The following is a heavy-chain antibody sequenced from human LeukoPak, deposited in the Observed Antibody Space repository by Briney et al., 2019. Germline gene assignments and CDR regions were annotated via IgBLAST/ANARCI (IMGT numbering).Heavy chain of an antibody. J-gene: IGHJ4*02. CDR3: ARRDIGYDFWSGYDGFDY. CDR2: MNPNSGNT. Sequence: ASVKVSCKASGYTFTSYDINWVRQATGQGLEWMGWMNPNSGNTGYAQKFQGRVTITRNTSISTAYMELSSLRSEDTAVYYCARRDIGYDFWSGYDGFDYWGQGTLVTVSS. D-gene: IGHD3-3*01. CDR1: GYTFTSYD. V-gene: IGHV1-8*03.